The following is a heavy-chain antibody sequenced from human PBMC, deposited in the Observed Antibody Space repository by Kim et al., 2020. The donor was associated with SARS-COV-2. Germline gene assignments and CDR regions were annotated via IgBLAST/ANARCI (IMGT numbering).Heavy chain of an antibody. Sequence: SETLSLTCTVSGGSISSSSYYWGWIRQPPGKGLEWIGSIYYSGSTYYNPSLKSRVTISVDTSKNQFSLKLSSVTAADTAVYYCASKNDYGVLGDYWGQGTLVTVSS. V-gene: IGHV4-39*01. CDR3: ASKNDYGVLGDY. CDR1: GGSISSSSYY. CDR2: IYYSGST. J-gene: IGHJ4*02. D-gene: IGHD4-17*01.